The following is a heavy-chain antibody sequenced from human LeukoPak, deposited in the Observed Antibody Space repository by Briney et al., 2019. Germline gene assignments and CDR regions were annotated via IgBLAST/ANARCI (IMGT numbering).Heavy chain of an antibody. CDR3: ARDPVLRYFDWLSTNGFDP. CDR2: INAYNGNT. CDR1: GYTFTSYG. D-gene: IGHD3-9*01. V-gene: IGHV1-18*04. J-gene: IGHJ5*02. Sequence: ASVKVSCKASGYTFTSYGISWVRQAPGQGLEWMGWINAYNGNTNYAQKLQGRVTMTTDTSTSTDYMELRSLRSDDTAVYYCARDPVLRYFDWLSTNGFDPWGQGTLVTVSS.